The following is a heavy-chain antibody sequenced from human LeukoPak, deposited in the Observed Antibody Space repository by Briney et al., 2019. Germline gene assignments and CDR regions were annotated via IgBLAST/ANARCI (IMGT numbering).Heavy chain of an antibody. J-gene: IGHJ4*02. CDR2: ISAYNGNT. V-gene: IGHV1-18*01. Sequence: GASVKVSCKASGYTFTSYGISWVRQAPGQGLEWMGWISAYNGNTNYAQKLQGRVTMTTDTSTSTAYMELSSLRSEDTAVYYCAKNVKQSHYFDYWGQGTLVTVSS. CDR3: AKNVKQSHYFDY. CDR1: GYTFTSYG. D-gene: IGHD6-19*01.